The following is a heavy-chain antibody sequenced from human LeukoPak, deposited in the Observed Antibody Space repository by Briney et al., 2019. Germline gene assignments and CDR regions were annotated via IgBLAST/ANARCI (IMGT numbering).Heavy chain of an antibody. CDR2: ISSSSSYI. CDR3: ARDQTLRDGYNSADAFDI. Sequence: GGSLRLSCAASGFTFSSYSMEWVRQAPGKGLEWVSSISSSSSYIYYADSVKGRFTISRDNAKNSLYLQMNSLRAEDTAVYYCARDQTLRDGYNSADAFDIWGQGKMVTVSS. J-gene: IGHJ3*02. CDR1: GFTFSSYS. D-gene: IGHD5-24*01. V-gene: IGHV3-21*01.